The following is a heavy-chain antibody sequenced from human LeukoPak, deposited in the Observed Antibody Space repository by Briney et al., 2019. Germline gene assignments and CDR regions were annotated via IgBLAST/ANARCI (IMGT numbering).Heavy chain of an antibody. D-gene: IGHD6-13*01. CDR1: GFTFSSYG. J-gene: IGHJ6*02. CDR3: ARGDSSSWHKYYYYGMDV. V-gene: IGHV3-33*01. Sequence: GGSLRLSCAASGFTFSSYGMHWVRQAPGKGLEWVAVIWYDGSNKYYADSVKGRFTISRDNSKNTLYLQMNSLRAEDTAVYYCARGDSSSWHKYYYYGMDVWGQGTTVTVSS. CDR2: IWYDGSNK.